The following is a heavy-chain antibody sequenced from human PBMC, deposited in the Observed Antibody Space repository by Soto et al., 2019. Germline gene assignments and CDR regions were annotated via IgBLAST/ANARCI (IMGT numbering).Heavy chain of an antibody. CDR1: GYTFTSYG. Sequence: ASVKVSCKASGYTFTSYGISLVRQAPGQGLEWMGWISAYNGNTNYAQKLQGRVTMTTDTSTSTAYMELRSLRSDDTAVYYCASSIAVAGNTYYFDYWGQGTLVTVSS. V-gene: IGHV1-18*01. J-gene: IGHJ4*02. D-gene: IGHD6-19*01. CDR3: ASSIAVAGNTYYFDY. CDR2: ISAYNGNT.